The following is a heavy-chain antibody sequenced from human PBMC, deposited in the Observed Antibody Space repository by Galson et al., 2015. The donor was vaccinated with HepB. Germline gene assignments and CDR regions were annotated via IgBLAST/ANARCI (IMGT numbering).Heavy chain of an antibody. D-gene: IGHD2-2*03. CDR1: GGTFSDYA. V-gene: IGHV1-69*04. Sequence: SVKVSCKASGGTFSDYAISWVRQVPGQGLEWMGRIIPILGITNYAQTFQGRVTITADKSTSTVYMELSSLRSEDTAVYYCTRGLGYCSSSSCFLPFGYRGQGAPLAVYS. J-gene: IGHJ4*02. CDR2: IIPILGIT. CDR3: TRGLGYCSSSSCFLPFGY.